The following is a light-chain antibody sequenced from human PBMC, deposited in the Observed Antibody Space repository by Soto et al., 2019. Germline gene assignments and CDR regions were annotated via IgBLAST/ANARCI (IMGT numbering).Light chain of an antibody. CDR3: MQALQTPYT. CDR2: LGS. CDR1: QSLMHSNGYNF. Sequence: DIVMTQSPLSLPVTPGEPASISCRSNQSLMHSNGYNFLDWYLQKPGQSPQLLIYLGSNRASGVPDRFSGSGSDTVFTLKISRVEAEDVGIYYCMQALQTPYTFGPGTKADIK. J-gene: IGKJ3*01. V-gene: IGKV2-28*01.